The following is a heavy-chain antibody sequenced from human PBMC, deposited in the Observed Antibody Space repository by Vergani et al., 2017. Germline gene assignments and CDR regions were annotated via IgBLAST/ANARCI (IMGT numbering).Heavy chain of an antibody. Sequence: EVQLVESGGGLVKPGGSLRLSCAASGFTFSSYAMHWVRQAPGKGLEYVSAISSNGGSTYYADSVKGRFTISRDNSKNTLYLQMGSLRAEDMAVYYCARGSGWYRDPVDYWGQGTLVTVSS. V-gene: IGHV3-64*07. CDR3: ARGSGWYRDPVDY. J-gene: IGHJ4*02. CDR2: ISSNGGST. D-gene: IGHD6-19*01. CDR1: GFTFSSYA.